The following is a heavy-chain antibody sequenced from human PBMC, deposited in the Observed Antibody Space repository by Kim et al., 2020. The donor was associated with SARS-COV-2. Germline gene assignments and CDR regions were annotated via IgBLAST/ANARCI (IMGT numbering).Heavy chain of an antibody. Sequence: GGSLRLSCAASGFTVTSSDMTWVRQAPGRGLEWVSVIHSNGKSYYADSVTGRFTISRDSSENTLYFQMNFLRAEDTAVYYCARDKGPGDWGRFDFWGQG. J-gene: IGHJ4*02. V-gene: IGHV3-53*01. CDR1: GFTVTSSD. CDR2: IHSNGKS. CDR3: ARDKGPGDWGRFDF. D-gene: IGHD3-16*01.